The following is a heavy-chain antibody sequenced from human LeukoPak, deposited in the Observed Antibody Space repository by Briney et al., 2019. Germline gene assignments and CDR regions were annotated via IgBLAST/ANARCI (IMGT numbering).Heavy chain of an antibody. Sequence: GGSLRLSCAASGFTFSSYSMNWVRQAPGKGLEWVSYISSSSSTIYYADSVKGRFTISRDNAKNSLYLQMNSLRAEDTALYYCAKDSGTGYCSDGSCPGPFDYWGQGTLVTVSS. V-gene: IGHV3-48*04. CDR3: AKDSGTGYCSDGSCPGPFDY. CDR1: GFTFSSYS. J-gene: IGHJ4*02. D-gene: IGHD2-15*01. CDR2: ISSSSSTI.